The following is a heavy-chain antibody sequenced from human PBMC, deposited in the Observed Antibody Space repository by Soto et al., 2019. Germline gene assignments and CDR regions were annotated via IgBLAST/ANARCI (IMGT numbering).Heavy chain of an antibody. V-gene: IGHV4-34*01. Sequence: QVQLQQWGAGLLKPSETPSLTCAVYGGSFSGYYWSWIRQPPGKGLECIGEINHSGSTNYNPSLKSRVTISVDASKHQFSLKLSSVTAADTAVYYCARALLVSADAFDIWGQGTMVTVSS. J-gene: IGHJ3*02. CDR3: ARALLVSADAFDI. D-gene: IGHD2-15*01. CDR1: GGSFSGYY. CDR2: INHSGST.